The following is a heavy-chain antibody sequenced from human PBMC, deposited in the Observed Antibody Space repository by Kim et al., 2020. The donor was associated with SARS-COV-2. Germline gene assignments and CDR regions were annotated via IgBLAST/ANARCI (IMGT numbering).Heavy chain of an antibody. J-gene: IGHJ4*02. Sequence: CPCSWKGQFTISRDNAKNSLYLQMNGLRDEDTAVYYCARSYYDILTGYYYWGQGTLVTVSS. CDR3: ARSYYDILTGYYY. V-gene: IGHV3-48*02. D-gene: IGHD3-9*01.